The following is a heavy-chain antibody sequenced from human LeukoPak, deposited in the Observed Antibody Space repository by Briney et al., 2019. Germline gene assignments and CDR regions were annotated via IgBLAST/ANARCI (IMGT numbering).Heavy chain of an antibody. V-gene: IGHV1-2*06. Sequence: ASVKVSCNGSAYTCRDYFMFWVRQAPRQGLEWMGRINPNSGGTKYAQKFQGRVTMTRDTSISTAYMELSGLRSDDAAVFYCARGFSSGRFGFDIWGPGTVVAVSS. D-gene: IGHD6-19*01. J-gene: IGHJ3*02. CDR2: INPNSGGT. CDR3: ARGFSSGRFGFDI. CDR1: AYTCRDYF.